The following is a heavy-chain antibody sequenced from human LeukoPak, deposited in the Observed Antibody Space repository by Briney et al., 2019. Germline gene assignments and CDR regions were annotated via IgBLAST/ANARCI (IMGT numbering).Heavy chain of an antibody. Sequence: GGSLRLSCAASGFTFSSYWMSWVRQAPGKGLEWMANIKPDGSEKYNADSVKGRFAISRDNAENSLYLQMNSLRAEDTAVYYCVRDLSYFDYWGQGTLVIVSS. V-gene: IGHV3-7*01. D-gene: IGHD3-9*01. J-gene: IGHJ4*02. CDR2: IKPDGSEK. CDR3: VRDLSYFDY. CDR1: GFTFSSYW.